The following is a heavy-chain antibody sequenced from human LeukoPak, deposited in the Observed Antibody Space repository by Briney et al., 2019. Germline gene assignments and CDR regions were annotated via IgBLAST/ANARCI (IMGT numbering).Heavy chain of an antibody. V-gene: IGHV3-15*01. D-gene: IGHD3-22*01. CDR2: IKSKTDVGTT. CDR1: GFTFSNAW. CDR3: TTGPLGDYTLTYYYDSSGFDY. Sequence: GGSLRLSCAAPGFTFSNAWMSWVRQAPGKGLGWVGRIKSKTDVGTTDYAAPVKGRFTISRDDSKNTLYLQMNSLKTEDTAVYYCTTGPLGDYTLTYYYDSSGFDYWGQGTLVTVSS. J-gene: IGHJ4*02.